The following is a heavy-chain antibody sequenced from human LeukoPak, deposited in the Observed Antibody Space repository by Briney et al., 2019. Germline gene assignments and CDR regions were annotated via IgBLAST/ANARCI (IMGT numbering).Heavy chain of an antibody. CDR1: GFSFISYG. D-gene: IGHD4-17*01. Sequence: GESLRLSCAASGFSFISYGMPWVRQAPGKGLEWVGVISDDGRRKDYADSVKGRFTISRDNSKDTLYLQMNSLRAEDTAVYYCAKRPSDYGDYVSYFDYWGQGTLVTVSS. V-gene: IGHV3-30*18. CDR3: AKRPSDYGDYVSYFDY. CDR2: ISDDGRRK. J-gene: IGHJ4*02.